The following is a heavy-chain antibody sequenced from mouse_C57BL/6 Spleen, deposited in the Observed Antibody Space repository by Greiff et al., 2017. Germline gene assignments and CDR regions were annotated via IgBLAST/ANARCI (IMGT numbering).Heavy chain of an antibody. CDR2: IDPSDSYT. Sequence: QVQLKQPGAELVKPGASVKLSCKASGYTFTSYWMQWVKQRPGQGLEWIGEIDPSDSYTNYNQKFKGKATLTVDTSSSTAYMQLSSLTSEDSAVYYCARSLPSAMDYWGQGTSVTVSS. V-gene: IGHV1-50*01. CDR1: GYTFTSYW. CDR3: ARSLPSAMDY. J-gene: IGHJ4*01.